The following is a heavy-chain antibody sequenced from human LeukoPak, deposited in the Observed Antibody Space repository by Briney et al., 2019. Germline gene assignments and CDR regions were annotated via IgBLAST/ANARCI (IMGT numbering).Heavy chain of an antibody. Sequence: PAGSATLSCETRRFSFRNDWMTWVPRAQGKGLVWGANINREEIRKNYVVPEKARFTISRDNTKNSVLLQMNSLRVEDTARYFCARDTSPSSSGTYFDALDMWGQGTMVTASS. CDR2: INREEIRK. CDR1: RFSFRNDW. V-gene: IGHV3-7*01. CDR3: ARDTSPSSSGTYFDALDM. J-gene: IGHJ3*02. D-gene: IGHD5-12*01.